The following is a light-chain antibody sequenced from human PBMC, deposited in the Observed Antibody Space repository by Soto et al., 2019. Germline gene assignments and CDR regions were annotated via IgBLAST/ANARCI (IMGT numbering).Light chain of an antibody. J-gene: IGKJ5*01. CDR2: GAS. V-gene: IGKV3D-15*01. CDR1: QIVSSSY. CDR3: QQYNNWPPIT. Sequence: EIVLTQSPGTLSLSPGDRATLSCRASQIVSSSYLAWYQQKPGQAPRLLISGASTRATGIPDRFSGSGSGTEFTLTISSLQSEDFAVYYCQQYNNWPPITFGQGTRLEI.